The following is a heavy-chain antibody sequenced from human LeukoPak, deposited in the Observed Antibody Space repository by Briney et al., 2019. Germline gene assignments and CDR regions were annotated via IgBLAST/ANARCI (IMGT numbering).Heavy chain of an antibody. D-gene: IGHD3-22*01. J-gene: IGHJ4*02. V-gene: IGHV3-21*01. CDR3: ARGAPYYYYSSGYSNVDY. CDR2: ISSSSSYI. Sequence: GGSLRLSCAASGFTFSSYSMNWVRRAPGKGLEWVSSISSSSSYIYYADSVKGRFTISRDNAKNSLYLQMNSLRAEDTAVYYCARGAPYYYYSSGYSNVDYWGQGTLVTVSS. CDR1: GFTFSSYS.